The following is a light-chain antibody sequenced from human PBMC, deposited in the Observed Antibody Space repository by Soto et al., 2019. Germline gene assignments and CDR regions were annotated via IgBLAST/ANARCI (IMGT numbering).Light chain of an antibody. J-gene: IGKJ4*01. CDR2: TVS. V-gene: IGKV1-16*01. CDR3: QQYYSYPLT. Sequence: DIQMTQSPSSLSASEGDRVTITCRASQGIYNHLAWFQLKPGKAPKSLIYTVSSLESGVPSRFSGSGSATDFTLTISSLQPEDFATYYCQQYYSYPLTFGGGTKVE. CDR1: QGIYNH.